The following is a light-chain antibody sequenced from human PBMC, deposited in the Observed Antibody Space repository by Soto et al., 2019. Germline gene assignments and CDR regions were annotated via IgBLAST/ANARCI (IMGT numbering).Light chain of an antibody. J-gene: IGKJ1*01. CDR3: QQYYSFWT. CDR1: HSVLYRYNNQNY. V-gene: IGKV4-1*01. Sequence: IEVGRAAGWVGVSLCGGGTINYKTSHSVLYRYNNQNYLAWFQHKEGQPPKLLIYWASIRESGVPDRFSGRGSGTDFTLTLHGLPAEDVAVYYCQQYYSFWTFGQGTKVDIK. CDR2: WAS.